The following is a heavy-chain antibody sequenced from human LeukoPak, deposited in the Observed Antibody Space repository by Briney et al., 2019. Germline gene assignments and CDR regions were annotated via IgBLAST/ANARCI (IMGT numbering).Heavy chain of an antibody. CDR3: ARGRYSSGLDY. D-gene: IGHD6-19*01. V-gene: IGHV4-38-2*02. J-gene: IGHJ4*02. CDR2: IYHSGST. CDR1: GYSISSGYY. Sequence: PSETLSLTCTVSGYSISSGYYWGWIRQPPGKGLEWIGSIYHSGSTYYNPSLKSRVTISVDTSKNQFSLKLSSVTAADTAVYYCARGRYSSGLDYWGQGTLVTVSS.